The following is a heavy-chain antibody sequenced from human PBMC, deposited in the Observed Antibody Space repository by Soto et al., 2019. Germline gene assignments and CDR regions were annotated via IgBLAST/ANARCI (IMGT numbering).Heavy chain of an antibody. Sequence: QVQLVQSGAEVKKPGSSVKVSCKASGGTFSSYTISWVRQAPGQGLEWMGRIIPILGIANYAQKFQGRVTITADKSTSTAYMELSSLRSEDTAVYYCARDKSGSYPPYYYYGMDVWGQGTTVTVSS. CDR2: IIPILGIA. J-gene: IGHJ6*02. CDR3: ARDKSGSYPPYYYYGMDV. V-gene: IGHV1-69*08. CDR1: GGTFSSYT. D-gene: IGHD1-26*01.